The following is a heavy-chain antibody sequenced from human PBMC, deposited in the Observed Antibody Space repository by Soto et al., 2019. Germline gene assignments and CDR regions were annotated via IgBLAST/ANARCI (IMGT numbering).Heavy chain of an antibody. CDR3: AREPRAVAGTGVDY. CDR1: GFIFSSYA. V-gene: IGHV3-23*01. J-gene: IGHJ4*02. CDR2: IGGSGGSP. Sequence: EVQVLESGGGLVQPGGSLRLSCAASGFIFSSYAMSWVRQAPGKGLEWVSAIGGSGGSPYYADSVKGRFTMSRDNTKNTLYLQMNSLRAEDTAVYYCAREPRAVAGTGVDYWGQGPLVTVSS. D-gene: IGHD6-19*01.